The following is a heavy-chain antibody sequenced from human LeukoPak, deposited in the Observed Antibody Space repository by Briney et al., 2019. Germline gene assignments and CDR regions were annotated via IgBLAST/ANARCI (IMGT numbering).Heavy chain of an antibody. D-gene: IGHD3-22*01. V-gene: IGHV3-23*01. J-gene: IGHJ4*02. Sequence: GGSLRLSCAASGFTFSSYAMSWVRQAPGKGLEWVAVISGSGGTTYYADSVKGRFTISRDNSKNTLDLQMNSLKVEDTAVYYCAKFRYHSNDNNYLDFNYWGQGTLVTVSS. CDR2: ISGSGGTT. CDR1: GFTFSSYA. CDR3: AKFRYHSNDNNYLDFNY.